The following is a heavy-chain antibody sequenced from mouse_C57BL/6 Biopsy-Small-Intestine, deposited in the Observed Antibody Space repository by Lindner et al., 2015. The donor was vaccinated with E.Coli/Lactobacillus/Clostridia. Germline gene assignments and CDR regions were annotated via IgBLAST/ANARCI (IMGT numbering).Heavy chain of an antibody. V-gene: IGHV1-14*01. Sequence: VQLQESGPELVKPGASVKMSCKASGYTFTNYVMYWVKQRPGQGLEWIGYMNPYNDGAKYNEKFKGKATLTSDKSSSTAYMELSSLTSEDSAVYYCARGGDADYWGQGTTLTISS. D-gene: IGHD3-3*01. J-gene: IGHJ2*01. CDR3: ARGGDADY. CDR2: MNPYNDGA. CDR1: GYTFTNYV.